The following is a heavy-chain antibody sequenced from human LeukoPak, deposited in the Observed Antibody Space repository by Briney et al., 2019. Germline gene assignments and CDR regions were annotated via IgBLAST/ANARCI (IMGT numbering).Heavy chain of an antibody. CDR3: AKTLGLGELKFDY. D-gene: IGHD3-16*01. CDR1: GFPFSSYA. Sequence: GGSLRLSCAASGFPFSSYAMSWVRQAPGKGLEWVSAISGSGGSTYYADSVKGRFTISRDNSKNTLYLQMNSLRAEDTAVYYCAKTLGLGELKFDYWGQGTLVTVSS. V-gene: IGHV3-23*01. J-gene: IGHJ4*02. CDR2: ISGSGGST.